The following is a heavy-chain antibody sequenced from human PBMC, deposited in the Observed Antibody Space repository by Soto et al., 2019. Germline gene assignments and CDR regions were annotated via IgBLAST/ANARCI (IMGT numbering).Heavy chain of an antibody. J-gene: IGHJ4*02. CDR2: IYDSGRA. Sequence: SETLSLTCTVSGGSISSYYWTWIRQPPGKGLEWIGYIYDSGRANYNPSLKSRVTISIDTSKNQFSLKLRSVTAADTAVYYCARDKEPGSLDLGYWGQGTLVTVSS. V-gene: IGHV4-59*01. CDR1: GGSISSYY. D-gene: IGHD3-16*01. CDR3: ARDKEPGSLDLGY.